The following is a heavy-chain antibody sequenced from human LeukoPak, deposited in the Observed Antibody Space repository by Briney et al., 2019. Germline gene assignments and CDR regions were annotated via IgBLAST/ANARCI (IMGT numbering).Heavy chain of an antibody. Sequence: GSLRLSCAASGFTFSSYWMSWVRQAPGKGLEWIGETNHSGSTSYKSSLKSRVTISIDTSKNQFSLKLSSVTAADTAVYYCARVPPFITVVRGVIIQPAPPDVWGQGTTVTVSS. CDR3: ARVPPFITVVRGVIIQPAPPDV. V-gene: IGHV4-34*01. CDR2: TNHSGST. CDR1: GFTFSSYW. J-gene: IGHJ6*02. D-gene: IGHD3-10*01.